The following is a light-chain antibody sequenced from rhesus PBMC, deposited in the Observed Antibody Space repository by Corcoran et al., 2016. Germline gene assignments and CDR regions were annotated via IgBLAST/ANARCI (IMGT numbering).Light chain of an antibody. CDR3: QQSNSSPLI. Sequence: DIQMTQSPSSLSASVGDRVTITCRASQGISRWLAWYQQRPGKDPRLLIYKASNLQGGVPSRFSGSGSWTDFPLTIRSLQPEDFATYYCQQSNSSPLIFGGGSKVEIK. V-gene: IGKV1-21*01. J-gene: IGKJ4*01. CDR1: QGISRW. CDR2: KAS.